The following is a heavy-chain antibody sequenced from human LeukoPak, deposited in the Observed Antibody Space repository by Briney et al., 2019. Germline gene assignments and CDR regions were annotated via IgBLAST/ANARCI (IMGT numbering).Heavy chain of an antibody. D-gene: IGHD6-13*01. Sequence: GASVKVSCKASGYTFTGYYIHWVRQAPGQGLEWMGWINPNTGGTDYAQKFQGRVTMTRDTSIGTVYMELSRLTSDDTAVYYCARGVASAGAKYFDQWGQGTLVTVSS. CDR3: ARGVASAGAKYFDQ. V-gene: IGHV1-2*02. J-gene: IGHJ4*02. CDR2: INPNTGGT. CDR1: GYTFTGYY.